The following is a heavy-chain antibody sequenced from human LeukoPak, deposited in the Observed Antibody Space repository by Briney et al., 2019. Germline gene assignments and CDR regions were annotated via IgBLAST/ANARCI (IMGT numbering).Heavy chain of an antibody. CDR1: GFIFSNYG. CDR2: IKQDGSEK. V-gene: IGHV3-7*03. J-gene: IGHJ6*02. Sequence: PGGSLRLSCAASGFIFSNYGMNWVRQAPGKGLEWVANIKQDGSEKYYVDSVKGRFTISRDNAKNSLYLQMNSLRAEDTAVYYCARDSRYCSGGSCYEYGSYYYYGMDVWGQGTTVTVSS. D-gene: IGHD2-15*01. CDR3: ARDSRYCSGGSCYEYGSYYYYGMDV.